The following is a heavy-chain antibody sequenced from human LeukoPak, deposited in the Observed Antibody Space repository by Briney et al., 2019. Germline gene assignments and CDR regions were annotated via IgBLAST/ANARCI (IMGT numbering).Heavy chain of an antibody. CDR3: ARYAGDYYGMDV. CDR2: IITIFGIA. D-gene: IGHD4-17*01. J-gene: IGHJ6*02. CDR1: GGTFSSYA. Sequence: SVKLSCKSSGGTFSSYAISWVRQAPGQGLERMGRIITIFGIANYAQKFQGRVTITADKSTSTAYMELSSLRSEDTAVYYCARYAGDYYGMDVWGQGTTVTVSS. V-gene: IGHV1-69*04.